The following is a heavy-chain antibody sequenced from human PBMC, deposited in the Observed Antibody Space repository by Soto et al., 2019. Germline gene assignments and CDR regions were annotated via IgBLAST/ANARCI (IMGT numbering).Heavy chain of an antibody. Sequence: SLRLFCAVSGFTFADKSVHWVRQAGVEGLEWVSCINRKGDISYADSVKGRFTISRDNAENSLYLQMNSLRAEDTALYYCAISQDRGGRTTFISWGQGS. V-gene: IGHV3-9*01. J-gene: IGHJ5*02. CDR2: INRKGDI. D-gene: IGHD3-16*01. CDR1: GFTFADKS. CDR3: AISQDRGGRTTFIS.